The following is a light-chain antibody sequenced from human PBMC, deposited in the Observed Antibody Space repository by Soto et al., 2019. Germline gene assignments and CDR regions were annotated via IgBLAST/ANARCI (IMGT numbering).Light chain of an antibody. Sequence: QSALTQPASVSGSPGQSITISCTGTSSDVGGYNYVSWYQQHPGKAPKLMIYEVSNRPSGVSNRFSGSKSGNTASLTISGLQAEDKADYYCSSYTSSSLVVFGGGTKLTVL. J-gene: IGLJ2*01. V-gene: IGLV2-14*01. CDR1: SSDVGGYNY. CDR3: SSYTSSSLVV. CDR2: EVS.